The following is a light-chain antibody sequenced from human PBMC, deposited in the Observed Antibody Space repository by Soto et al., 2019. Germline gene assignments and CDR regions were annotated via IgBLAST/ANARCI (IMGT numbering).Light chain of an antibody. CDR1: QSISNW. CDR2: DAS. CDR3: QKLNAYPPWT. J-gene: IGKJ1*01. V-gene: IGKV1-5*01. Sequence: DIQMTQSPSTLSASVGDRLTITCRASQSISNWLAWYQQRPGKAPKLLIFDASSLESGVPSRFSGSGSGTEFTLTISSLQPEDFATYFCQKLNAYPPWTFGQGTKVDIK.